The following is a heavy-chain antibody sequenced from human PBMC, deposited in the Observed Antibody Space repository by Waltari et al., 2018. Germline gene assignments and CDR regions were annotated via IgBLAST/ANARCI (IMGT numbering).Heavy chain of an antibody. CDR1: GGTFSSYA. D-gene: IGHD6-13*01. CDR2: SIPIFGTA. V-gene: IGHV1-69*08. Sequence: QVQLVQSGAEVKKPGSSVKVSCKASGGTFSSYALSWVRQAPGKGLEWMGRSIPIFGTANYAQKCQGRVTITADKSTSTAYMELSSLRSEDTAVYYCARDGSSSPHWFDPWGQGTLVTVSS. CDR3: ARDGSSSPHWFDP. J-gene: IGHJ5*02.